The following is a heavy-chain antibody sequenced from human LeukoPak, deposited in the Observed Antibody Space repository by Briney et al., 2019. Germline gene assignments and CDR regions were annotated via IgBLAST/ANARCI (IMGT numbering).Heavy chain of an antibody. V-gene: IGHV1-18*01. D-gene: IGHD6-13*01. Sequence: EASVKVSCKASGYTFTSYGISWVRQAPGQGLEWMGWISAYNGNTNYAQKLQGRVTMTTDTSTSTAYMELRSLRSDDTAVYYCARDPRYSSSRREGLFDYWGQGTLVTVSS. CDR2: ISAYNGNT. J-gene: IGHJ4*02. CDR1: GYTFTSYG. CDR3: ARDPRYSSSRREGLFDY.